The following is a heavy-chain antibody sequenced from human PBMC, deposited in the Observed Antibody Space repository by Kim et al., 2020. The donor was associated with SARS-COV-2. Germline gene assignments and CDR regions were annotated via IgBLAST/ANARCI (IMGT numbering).Heavy chain of an antibody. CDR2: LSSTSTYI. D-gene: IGHD3-9*01. Sequence: GGSLRLSCAASTFSFSSYSMSWVRQAPGKGLEWVSTLSSTSTYIYYADSVKGRFTISRDNTKNSLFLQMNSLRAEDTGVYYCARFDGYGMDVWGRGPTVT. V-gene: IGHV3-21*01. CDR3: ARFDGYGMDV. J-gene: IGHJ6*02. CDR1: TFSFSSYS.